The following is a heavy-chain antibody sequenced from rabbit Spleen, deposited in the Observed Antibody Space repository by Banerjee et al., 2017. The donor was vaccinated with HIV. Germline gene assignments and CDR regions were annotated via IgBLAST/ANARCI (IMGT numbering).Heavy chain of an antibody. CDR1: GFSFSRNYY. CDR3: VRGASSSGYYNL. Sequence: QEQLEESGGDLVKPEGSLTLTCTASGFSFSRNYYMCWVRQAPGKGLEWIGYIDPVFGTTYYANWVNGRFTISSHNAQNTLYLQLNSLTVADTATYFCVRGASSSGYYNLWGPGTLVTVS. D-gene: IGHD1-1*01. V-gene: IGHV1S45*01. J-gene: IGHJ4*01. CDR2: IDPVFGTT.